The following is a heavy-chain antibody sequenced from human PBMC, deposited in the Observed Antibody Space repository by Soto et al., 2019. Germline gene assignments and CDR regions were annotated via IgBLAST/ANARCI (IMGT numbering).Heavy chain of an antibody. D-gene: IGHD1-26*01. CDR1: GFTFGDYA. V-gene: IGHV3-49*04. Sequence: GSLRLSCTASGFTFGDYAMSWVRQAPGKGLEWVGFIRSKAYGGTTEYAASVKGRFTISRDDSKSIAYLQMNSLKTEDTAVYYCTRAGYSGSSDYYYYGMDVWGQGTTVTVSS. CDR3: TRAGYSGSSDYYYYGMDV. J-gene: IGHJ6*02. CDR2: IRSKAYGGTT.